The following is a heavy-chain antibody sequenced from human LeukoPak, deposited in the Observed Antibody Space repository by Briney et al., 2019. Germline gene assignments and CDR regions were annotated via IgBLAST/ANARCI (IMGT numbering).Heavy chain of an antibody. Sequence: VASVKVSCKASGYTFTGYHMHWVRQAPGQGLEWMGWISAYNGNTNYAQKLQGRVTMTTDTSTSTAYMELRSLRSDDTAVYYCARDSAVVVATFDYWGQGTLVTVSS. CDR2: ISAYNGNT. D-gene: IGHD2-15*01. V-gene: IGHV1-18*04. J-gene: IGHJ4*02. CDR3: ARDSAVVVATFDY. CDR1: GYTFTGYH.